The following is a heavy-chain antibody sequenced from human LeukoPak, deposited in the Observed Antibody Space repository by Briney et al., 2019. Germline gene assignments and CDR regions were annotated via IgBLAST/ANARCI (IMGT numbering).Heavy chain of an antibody. CDR1: GFTFSSYW. CDR2: IKQDGSEK. Sequence: GGSLRLSCAASGFTFSSYWMSWVRQAPGKGLEWVANIKQDGSEKYYVDSVKGRFTISRDNAKNSLYLQMNSLRAEDTAVYYCARVRVWAAAGTGAFDIWGQGTMVTVSS. D-gene: IGHD6-13*01. CDR3: ARVRVWAAAGTGAFDI. V-gene: IGHV3-7*01. J-gene: IGHJ3*02.